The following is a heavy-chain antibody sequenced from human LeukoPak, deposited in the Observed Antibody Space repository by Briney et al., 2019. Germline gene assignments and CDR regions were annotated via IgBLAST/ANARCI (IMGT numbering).Heavy chain of an antibody. CDR1: GGTISSYA. D-gene: IGHD3-10*01. CDR2: IIPIFGTA. Sequence: GASVKVSCKASGGTISSYAISWVRQAPGQGLEWIGGIIPIFGTANYAQKFQGRVTITADESTSTAYMELSSLRSEDTAVYYCARSKGGSSMVRGVIITQGYFDYWGQGTLVTVSS. CDR3: ARSKGGSSMVRGVIITQGYFDY. J-gene: IGHJ4*02. V-gene: IGHV1-69*13.